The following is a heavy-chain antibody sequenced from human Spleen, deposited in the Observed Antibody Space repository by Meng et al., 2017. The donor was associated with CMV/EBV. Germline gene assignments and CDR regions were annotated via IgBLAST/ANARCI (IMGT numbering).Heavy chain of an antibody. J-gene: IGHJ4*02. CDR1: YW. V-gene: IGHV5-51*01. CDR3: ARLVRISSGIAVAGPNPHFDY. Sequence: YWFGWLRQMPGDDLECMGIIYPGDSDTSYSTSFQGQVTISVDNSISTAYLHWSSPKASDTAMYYCARLVRISSGIAVAGPNPHFDYWGQGTLVTVSS. D-gene: IGHD6-19*01. CDR2: IYPGDSDT.